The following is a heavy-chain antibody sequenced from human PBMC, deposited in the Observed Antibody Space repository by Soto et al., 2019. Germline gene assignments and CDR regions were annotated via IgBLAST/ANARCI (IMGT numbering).Heavy chain of an antibody. CDR2: ISSSGSTI. V-gene: IGHV3-11*01. CDR3: ARGERGYSYGYYYYGMDV. Sequence: PGGSLRLSCAASGFTFSYYYMSWIRQSPGKGLEWVSYISSSGSTIYYADSVKGRFTISRDNAKNSLYLQMNSLRAEDTAVYYCARGERGYSYGYYYYGMDVWGQGTTVTVSS. CDR1: GFTFSYYY. J-gene: IGHJ6*02. D-gene: IGHD5-18*01.